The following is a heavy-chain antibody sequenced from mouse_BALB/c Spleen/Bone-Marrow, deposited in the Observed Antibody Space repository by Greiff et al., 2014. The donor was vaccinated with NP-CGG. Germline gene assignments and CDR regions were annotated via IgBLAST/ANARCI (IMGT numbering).Heavy chain of an antibody. CDR1: GFSLTSYG. CDR3: ARVYYYAMDY. CDR2: IWAGGST. Sequence: QVQLQQSGPGLVAPSQSLSMTCTVSGFSLTSYGVHWVRQPPGKGLEWLGVIWAGGSTNYNSALMSRLSISKDNSKSQVFLKMNSLQTDDTAMYYCARVYYYAMDYWGQGTSVNVSS. J-gene: IGHJ4*01. V-gene: IGHV2-9*02.